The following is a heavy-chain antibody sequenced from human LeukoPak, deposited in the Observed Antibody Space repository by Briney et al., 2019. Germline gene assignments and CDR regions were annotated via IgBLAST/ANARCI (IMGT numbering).Heavy chain of an antibody. D-gene: IGHD6-13*01. V-gene: IGHV1-69*04. Sequence: ASVKVSCKASGGTFSSYAISWVRQAPGQGLEWMGRITPIFGIANYAQKFQGRVTITADKSTSTAYMELSSLRSEDTAVYYCASLYSSTAGGPNWFDPWGQGTLVTVSS. CDR1: GGTFSSYA. J-gene: IGHJ5*02. CDR2: ITPIFGIA. CDR3: ASLYSSTAGGPNWFDP.